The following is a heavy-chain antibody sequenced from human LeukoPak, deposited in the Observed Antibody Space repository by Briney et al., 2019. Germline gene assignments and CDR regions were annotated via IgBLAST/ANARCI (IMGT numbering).Heavy chain of an antibody. V-gene: IGHV4-4*07. CDR1: GGSISSYY. CDR2: IYTSGST. J-gene: IGHJ4*02. CDR3: ARDRGLVDY. D-gene: IGHD6-19*01. Sequence: SETLSLTCTVSGGSISSYYWSWIRQPAGKGLGWIGRIYTSGSTNYNPSLKSRVTMSVDTSKNQFSLKLSSVTAADTAVYYCARDRGLVDYWGQGTLVTVSS.